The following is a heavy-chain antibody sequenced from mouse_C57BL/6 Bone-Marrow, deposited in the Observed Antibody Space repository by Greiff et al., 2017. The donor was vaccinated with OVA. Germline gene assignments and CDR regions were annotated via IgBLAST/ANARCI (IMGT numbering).Heavy chain of an antibody. CDR2: IDPSDSYT. CDR1: GYTFTSYW. V-gene: IGHV1-69*01. D-gene: IGHD1-2*01. Sequence: QVQLQQPGAELVMPGASVKLSCKASGYTFTSYWMHWVKQRPGQGLEWIGEIDPSDSYTNYNQKFKGKSTLTVDKSSSTAYMQLSSLTSEDSAVYYYAISAWLYYYAMDYWGQGTSVTVSS. J-gene: IGHJ4*01. CDR3: AISAWLYYYAMDY.